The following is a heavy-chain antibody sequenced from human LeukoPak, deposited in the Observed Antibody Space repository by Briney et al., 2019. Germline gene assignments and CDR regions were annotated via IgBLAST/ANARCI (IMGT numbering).Heavy chain of an antibody. CDR1: GYAFHSCD. J-gene: IGHJ6*03. V-gene: IGHV1-8*01. D-gene: IGHD3-9*01. Sequence: ASVKLSCKVSGYAFHSCDMNWVRLASGQGFEWVGWMNPNSGNTVYAQKFQGRVTMTRNTSISTAYMELSSLRSEDTAVYYCARVRTRYYDILTGYYKGYYYYYMDVWGKGTTVTVSS. CDR3: ARVRTRYYDILTGYYKGYYYYYMDV. CDR2: MNPNSGNT.